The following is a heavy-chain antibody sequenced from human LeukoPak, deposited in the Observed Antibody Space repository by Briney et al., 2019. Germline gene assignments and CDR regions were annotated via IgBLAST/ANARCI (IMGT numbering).Heavy chain of an antibody. CDR3: ARSSYYDILTGYYPVNFDY. J-gene: IGHJ4*02. CDR1: GGSISSGSYY. Sequence: SETLSLTCTVSGGSISSGSYYWSWIRQPAGKGLEWIGRIYTSGSTNYNPSLKSRVTISVDTSKNQFSLKLSSVTAADTAVYYCARSSYYDILTGYYPVNFDYWGQGTLVTVSS. D-gene: IGHD3-9*01. CDR2: IYTSGST. V-gene: IGHV4-61*02.